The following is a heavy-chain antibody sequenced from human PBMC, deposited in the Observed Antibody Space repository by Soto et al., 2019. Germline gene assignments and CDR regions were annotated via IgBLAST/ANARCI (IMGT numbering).Heavy chain of an antibody. V-gene: IGHV1-46*03. D-gene: IGHD2-21*02. CDR1: GYSFTNYY. CDR3: TRGGAIGVVTAQFDL. J-gene: IGHJ5*02. CDR2: INAGGGYT. Sequence: GASVKVSCKASGYSFTNYYMHWVRQAPGQGLEWMGTINAGGGYTTYAQRFQGRVTMTRDTSTSTVSMELSSLRYEDTALYYCTRGGAIGVVTAQFDLWG.